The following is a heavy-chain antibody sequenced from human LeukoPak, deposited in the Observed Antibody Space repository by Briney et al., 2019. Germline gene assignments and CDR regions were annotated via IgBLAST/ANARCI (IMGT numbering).Heavy chain of an antibody. CDR3: TRGIAAARTSWFDP. Sequence: GGSLRLSCTASGFTFGDYAMSWFRQAPGKGLEWVGFIRSKAYGGTTEHAASVKGRFTISRDDSKSIAYLQMNSLKSEDTAVYYCTRGIAAARTSWFDPWGQGTPVTVSS. D-gene: IGHD6-13*01. J-gene: IGHJ5*02. V-gene: IGHV3-49*03. CDR2: IRSKAYGGTT. CDR1: GFTFGDYA.